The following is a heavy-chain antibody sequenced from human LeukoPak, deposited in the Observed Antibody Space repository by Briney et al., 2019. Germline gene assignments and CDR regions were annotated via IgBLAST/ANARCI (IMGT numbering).Heavy chain of an antibody. J-gene: IGHJ5*02. Sequence: SETLSPTCTVSGGSISSYYWSWIRQPPGKGLEWIGYIYYSGSTNYNPSLKSRVTISVDTSKNQFSLKLSSVTAADTAVYYCARDTNYDILTGYYGSGWFDPWGQGTLVTVSS. CDR2: IYYSGST. D-gene: IGHD3-9*01. CDR3: ARDTNYDILTGYYGSGWFDP. V-gene: IGHV4-59*01. CDR1: GGSISSYY.